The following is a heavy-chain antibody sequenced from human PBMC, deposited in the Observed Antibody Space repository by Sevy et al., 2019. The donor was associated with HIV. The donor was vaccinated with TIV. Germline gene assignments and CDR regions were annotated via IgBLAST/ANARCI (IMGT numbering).Heavy chain of an antibody. D-gene: IGHD2-2*01. Sequence: GGSLRLSCAASGFTFSSYDMHWVRQATGKGLEWVSAIGTVGDTYYPGSVKGRFTISRENAKNSLYLQMNSLRAGDTAVYYCARGRGLYQLHYYYYGMDVWGQGTTVTVSS. CDR2: IGTVGDT. CDR3: ARGRGLYQLHYYYYGMDV. CDR1: GFTFSSYD. J-gene: IGHJ6*02. V-gene: IGHV3-13*01.